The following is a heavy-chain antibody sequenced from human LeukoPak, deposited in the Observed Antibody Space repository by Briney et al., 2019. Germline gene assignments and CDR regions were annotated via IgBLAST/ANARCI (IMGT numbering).Heavy chain of an antibody. J-gene: IGHJ5*02. CDR3: AKDTTPPKAGFDP. CDR1: GFTFSSYG. D-gene: IGHD1-14*01. CDR2: IRYDGSNK. V-gene: IGHV3-30*02. Sequence: QSGGSLRLSCAASGFTFSSYGMHWVRQARGKGLEWVAFIRYDGSNKYYADSVKGRFTISRDNSKNTLYLQMNSLRAEDTAVYYCAKDTTPPKAGFDPWGQGTLVTVSS.